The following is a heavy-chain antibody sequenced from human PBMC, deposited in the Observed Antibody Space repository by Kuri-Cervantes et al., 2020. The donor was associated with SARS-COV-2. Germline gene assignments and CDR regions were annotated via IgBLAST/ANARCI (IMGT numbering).Heavy chain of an antibody. V-gene: IGHV3-21*01. CDR2: ISSSSSYI. D-gene: IGHD2-21*02. J-gene: IGHJ6*02. Sequence: GGSLRLSCAASGFTFSSYSMNWVRQAPGKGLEWVSSISSSSSYIYYADSVKGRFTISRDNAKNSLYLQMNSLRAEDTAVYYCARQRRIVVVTAIRGSYGMDVWGQGTTVTVSS. CDR3: ARQRRIVVVTAIRGSYGMDV. CDR1: GFTFSSYS.